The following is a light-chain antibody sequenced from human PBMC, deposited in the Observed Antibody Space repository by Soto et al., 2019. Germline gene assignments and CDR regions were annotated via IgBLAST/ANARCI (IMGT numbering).Light chain of an antibody. CDR2: DAS. J-gene: IGKJ1*01. CDR3: QQRSNWPWT. Sequence: EIVLTQSPATLSLSPGERATLSCRASQSVSSYLAWYQQKPGQAPRLLIYDASNRATGSPARLSGSGSGTDFTLTISRLEPEDFPVYYCQQRSNWPWTFGQGTKVDIK. V-gene: IGKV3-11*01. CDR1: QSVSSY.